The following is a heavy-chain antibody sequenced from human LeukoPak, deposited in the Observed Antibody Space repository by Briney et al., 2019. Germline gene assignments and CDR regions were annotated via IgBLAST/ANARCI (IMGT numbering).Heavy chain of an antibody. CDR2: IYYSGST. D-gene: IGHD3-9*01. CDR3: ARGYDILTGYYTYYFDY. Sequence: SETLSLTCTVSGGSISSHYWSWIRQPPGKGLEWIGYIYYSGSTNYNPSLKSRVTISVDTSKNQFSLKLSSVTAADTAVYYCARGYDILTGYYTYYFDYWGQGTLVTVSS. V-gene: IGHV4-59*11. CDR1: GGSISSHY. J-gene: IGHJ4*02.